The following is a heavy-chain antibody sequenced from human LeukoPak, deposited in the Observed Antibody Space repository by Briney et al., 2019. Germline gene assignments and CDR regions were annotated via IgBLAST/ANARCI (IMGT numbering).Heavy chain of an antibody. D-gene: IGHD6-13*01. CDR2: INPSGGST. J-gene: IGHJ4*02. CDR1: GYTFTSYY. Sequence: GASVKVSCKASGYTFTSYYMHWVRQAPGQGLEWMGIINPSGGSTSYAQKFQGRVTMTRDTSTSTVYMELSSLRSEDMAVYYCAREGPLAAADYWGQGTLVTVSS. V-gene: IGHV1-46*01. CDR3: AREGPLAAADY.